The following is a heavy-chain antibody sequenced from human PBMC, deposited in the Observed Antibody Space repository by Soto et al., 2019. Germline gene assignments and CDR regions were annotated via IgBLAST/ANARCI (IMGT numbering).Heavy chain of an antibody. V-gene: IGHV4-39*01. CDR3: ARSMTPVVTLDY. CDR1: GGSISSSSYY. D-gene: IGHD4-17*01. Sequence: QLQLQESGPGLVKPSETLSLTCTVSGGSISSSSYYWGWIRQPPGKGLEWIGSIYYSGSTYYNPSLKSRVTISVDTSKNQFSLKLSSVTAADTAVYYCARSMTPVVTLDYWGQGTLVTVSS. CDR2: IYYSGST. J-gene: IGHJ4*02.